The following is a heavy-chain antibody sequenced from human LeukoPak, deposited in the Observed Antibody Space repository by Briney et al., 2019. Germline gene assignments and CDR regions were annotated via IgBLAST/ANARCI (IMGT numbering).Heavy chain of an antibody. Sequence: GGSLRLSCAASGFTFSSYEMNWVRQAPGKGLEGVSHISSSGSTIYYADSVKGRSTISRDNAKNSLYLQMNSLRVEDTAVYYCARRPSSSSWPGWGQGTLVTVSS. V-gene: IGHV3-48*03. J-gene: IGHJ4*02. CDR2: ISSSGSTI. CDR1: GFTFSSYE. D-gene: IGHD6-13*01. CDR3: ARRPSSSSWPG.